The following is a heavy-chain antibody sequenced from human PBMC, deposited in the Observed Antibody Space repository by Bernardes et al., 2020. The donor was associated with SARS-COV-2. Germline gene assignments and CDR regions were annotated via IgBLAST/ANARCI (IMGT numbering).Heavy chain of an antibody. CDR3: SKNAKYSSSSMEV. CDR1: GFTFSKNA. Sequence: GGSLRLSCVASGFTFSKNAMTWVHQVPGKGLEWVSAISAIGGSTYYAESVKGRFTISRDNSRNTLYLEMNSLRAEDTAVYYCSKNAKYSSSSMEVWGQGTTVTVS. CDR2: ISAIGGST. V-gene: IGHV3-23*01. J-gene: IGHJ6*02. D-gene: IGHD6-6*01.